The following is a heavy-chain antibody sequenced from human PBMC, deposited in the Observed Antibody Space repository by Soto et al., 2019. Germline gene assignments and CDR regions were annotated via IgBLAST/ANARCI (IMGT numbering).Heavy chain of an antibody. CDR2: INWNSGSI. Sequence: SLRLSCAASGFTFDDYAMHWVRQVPGKGLEWVSGINWNSGSIGYGDSVKGRSAISRDNAKNSLHLQMNSLSAEDTAFYYCVKDESINWYSGHFRHWGQGTLVTVSS. CDR3: VKDESINWYSGHFRH. V-gene: IGHV3-9*01. J-gene: IGHJ1*01. D-gene: IGHD6-13*01. CDR1: GFTFDDYA.